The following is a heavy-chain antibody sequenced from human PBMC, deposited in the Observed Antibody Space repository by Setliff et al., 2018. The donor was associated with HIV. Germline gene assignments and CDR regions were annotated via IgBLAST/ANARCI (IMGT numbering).Heavy chain of an antibody. CDR1: GDSMSGYY. Sequence: SETLSLTCAVSGDSMSGYYWSWIRQSPGKKLEWIGYIHTSGSTNYNPSLKSRVTLSVDTSRNQFSLNLSSVTAADTAVYYCARAINKAFDIWGQGTMVTVSS. J-gene: IGHJ3*02. CDR3: ARAINKAFDI. V-gene: IGHV4-4*08. CDR2: IHTSGST.